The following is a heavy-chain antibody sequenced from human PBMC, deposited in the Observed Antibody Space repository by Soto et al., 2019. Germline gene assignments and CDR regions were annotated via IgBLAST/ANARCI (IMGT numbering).Heavy chain of an antibody. V-gene: IGHV4-4*02. Sequence: QMQLKQSGPGLVKPSGTLSLTCAVSGGSISSNNCWTWVRQPPGKGLEWIGEIYHSGSTNYNPSLKRRVTSAVEQSKNQFSMNLTSVAAAAAAVYYCARGLAYFAGGVYPYYYDYWGRGTLVTVSS. CDR2: IYHSGST. J-gene: IGHJ4*02. CDR1: GGSISSNNC. D-gene: IGHD2-8*02. CDR3: ARGLAYFAGGVYPYYYDY.